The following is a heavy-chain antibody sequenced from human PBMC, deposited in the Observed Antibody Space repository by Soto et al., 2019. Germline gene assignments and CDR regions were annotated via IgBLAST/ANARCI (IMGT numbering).Heavy chain of an antibody. CDR3: ARDLNKQQLEANWFDP. CDR2: TYYRSKWYN. D-gene: IGHD6-13*01. CDR1: GDSVSSNSAA. Sequence: PSQTLSLTCAISGDSVSSNSAAWNWIRQSPSRGLEWLGRTYYRSKWYNDYAVSVKSRITINPDTSKNQFSLQLNSVTPEDTAVYYCARDLNKQQLEANWFDPWGQGTLVTVSS. V-gene: IGHV6-1*01. J-gene: IGHJ5*02.